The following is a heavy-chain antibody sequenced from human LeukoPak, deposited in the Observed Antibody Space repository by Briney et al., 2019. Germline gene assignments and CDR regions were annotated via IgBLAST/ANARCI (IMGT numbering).Heavy chain of an antibody. CDR2: INPSGCST. V-gene: IGHV1-46*01. J-gene: IGHJ4*02. CDR1: GYTFTSYH. D-gene: IGHD5-12*01. CDR3: ARDGNLDGYNFAY. Sequence: ASVKVFCKASGYTFTSYHMHWVRQAPGQGLEWMGIINPSGCSTSYAQKFQGRVTMTRDTSTSTVYMELSSLRSEDTAVYYCARDGNLDGYNFAYWGQGTLVTVSS.